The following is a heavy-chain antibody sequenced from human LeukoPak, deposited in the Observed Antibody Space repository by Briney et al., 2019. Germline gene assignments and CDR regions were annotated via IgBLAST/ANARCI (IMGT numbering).Heavy chain of an antibody. D-gene: IGHD3-22*01. J-gene: IGHJ4*02. V-gene: IGHV3-74*01. CDR3: ARGRRGDGRGYYDY. CDR2: IKSDGSST. CDR1: GFTLSSYW. Sequence: GGSLRLSCAASGFTLSSYWMHWVRQAPGKGLVWVSRIKSDGSSTYYADSVKGRFTISRDNAKNTLYLQMNSLRAEDTAVYYCARGRRGDGRGYYDYWGQGSLVTVSS.